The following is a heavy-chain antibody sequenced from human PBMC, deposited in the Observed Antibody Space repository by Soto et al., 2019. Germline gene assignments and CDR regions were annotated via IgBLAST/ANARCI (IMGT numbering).Heavy chain of an antibody. D-gene: IGHD4-4*01. CDR1: GDSISSGAYY. Sequence: QVQLQESGPGLVKPSQTLSLTCTVSGDSISSGAYYWSWIRQRPGKGLEWIGYIYYTGSTYYNPSLKSRVTISVDTSKNQFSLKLSSVTAADTAVYYCAGDDYNSPVSPHNAFDIWGQGTMVTVSS. V-gene: IGHV4-31*03. CDR2: IYYTGST. J-gene: IGHJ3*02. CDR3: AGDDYNSPVSPHNAFDI.